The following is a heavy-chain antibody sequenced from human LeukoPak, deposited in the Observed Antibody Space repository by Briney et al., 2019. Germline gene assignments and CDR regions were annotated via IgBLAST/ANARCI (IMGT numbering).Heavy chain of an antibody. CDR1: GFTFSSYS. CDR3: ARLVAAALRDAFDI. Sequence: GGSLRLSCAASGFTFSSYSMNWVRQAPGKGLEWVSYISSSSSTIYYADSVKGRFTISRDNAKNSLYLQMNSLRAEDTAVYYCARLVAAALRDAFDIWGQGTMVTVSS. V-gene: IGHV3-48*04. J-gene: IGHJ3*02. CDR2: ISSSSSTI. D-gene: IGHD6-13*01.